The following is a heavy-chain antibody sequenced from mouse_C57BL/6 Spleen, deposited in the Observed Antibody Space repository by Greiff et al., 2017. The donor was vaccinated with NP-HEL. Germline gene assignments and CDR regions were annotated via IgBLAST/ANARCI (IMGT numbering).Heavy chain of an antibody. D-gene: IGHD2-1*01. V-gene: IGHV1-64*01. Sequence: QVQLQQSGAELVKPGASVKLSCKASGYTFTSYWMHWVKQRPGQGLEWIGMIHPNSGSTNYNEKFKSKATLTVDKSSSTAYMQLSSLTSEDSAVYYCARGGNHGDYYAMDYWGQGTSVTVSS. CDR1: GYTFTSYW. CDR2: IHPNSGST. CDR3: ARGGNHGDYYAMDY. J-gene: IGHJ4*01.